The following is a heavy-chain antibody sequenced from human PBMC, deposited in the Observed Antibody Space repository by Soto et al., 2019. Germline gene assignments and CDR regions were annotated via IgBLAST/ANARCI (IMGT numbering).Heavy chain of an antibody. D-gene: IGHD6-19*01. CDR1: GFTFSSYA. J-gene: IGHJ4*02. CDR2: ISYDGSNK. V-gene: IGHV3-30-3*01. Sequence: QVQLVESGGGVVQPGRSLRLSCAAPGFTFSSYAMHWVRQAPGKGLEWVAVISYDGSNKYYADSVKGRFTISRDNSKNTLYLQMNSLRAEDTVVYYCARDRYGAGLDYWGQGTLVTVSS. CDR3: ARDRYGAGLDY.